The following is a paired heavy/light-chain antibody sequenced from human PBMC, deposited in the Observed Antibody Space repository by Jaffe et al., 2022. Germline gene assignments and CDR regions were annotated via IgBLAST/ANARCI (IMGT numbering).Heavy chain of an antibody. CDR2: ISFDGSNK. CDR1: GFTFSSYG. Sequence: QVQLVESGGGVVQPGRSLRLSCAASGFTFSSYGMHWVRQAPGKGLDWVTAISFDGSNKYYADSVNGRFTISRDNSKNTLYLQMNSLRAEDTAVYYCAKGAGYYDYIWGSHRFDSWGQGTLVIVSS. D-gene: IGHD3-16*02. J-gene: IGHJ5*01. CDR3: AKGAGYYDYIWGSHRFDS. V-gene: IGHV3-30*18.
Light chain of an antibody. CDR2: KIS. V-gene: IGKV2-24*01. CDR3: TQSTQFPWT. Sequence: DIVMTQTPLSSPVTLGQPASISCRSSQSLVHSDGNTYLSWLQQRPGQPPRLLIYKISNRFSGVPDRFTGSGAGTDFTLKISRVEAEDVGVYYCTQSTQFPWTFGQGTKVEIK. J-gene: IGKJ1*01. CDR1: QSLVHSDGNTY.